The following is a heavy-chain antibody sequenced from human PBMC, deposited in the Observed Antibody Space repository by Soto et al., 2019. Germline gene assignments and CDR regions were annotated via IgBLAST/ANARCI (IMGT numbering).Heavy chain of an antibody. V-gene: IGHV1-18*01. Sequence: QVQLVQSGAEVKKPGASVKVSCKAFGYTFTSYGISWVRQAPGQGLAWMGWISANNGNTNYAQKLQGRVSMTTDTSTRTAYMELRRLRSDDTAVYSCARGRGSYARGKWGQGTLGTVSS. CDR3: ARGRGSYARGK. J-gene: IGHJ4*02. D-gene: IGHD1-26*01. CDR2: ISANNGNT. CDR1: GYTFTSYG.